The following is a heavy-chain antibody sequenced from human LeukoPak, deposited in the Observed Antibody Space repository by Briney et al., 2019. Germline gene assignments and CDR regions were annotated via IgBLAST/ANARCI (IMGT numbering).Heavy chain of an antibody. CDR2: IWYDGSNK. V-gene: IGHV3-33*01. D-gene: IGHD3-22*01. CDR3: ARDRPLYYYDSSGYVDY. CDR1: GFTFSSYG. Sequence: PGGSLRLSCAASGFTFSSYGMHWVRQAPGKGLEWVAVIWYDGSNKYYADSVKGRFTISRDNSKNTLYLQMNSLRAEDTAVYYCARDRPLYYYDSSGYVDYWGQGTLVTVSS. J-gene: IGHJ4*02.